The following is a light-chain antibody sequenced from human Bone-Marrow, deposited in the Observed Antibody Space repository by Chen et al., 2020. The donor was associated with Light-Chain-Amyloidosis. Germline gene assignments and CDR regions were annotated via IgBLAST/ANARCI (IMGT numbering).Light chain of an antibody. CDR3: QSYDRSLSGSV. Sequence: QSVLTQPPPVPGAPGQRLTISRTGSSSNIGANYDVHWYQQLPGTAPKLLIFGTTNRPSGVPDRFSGSKSGTSASLAITGLQAEDEADYYCQSYDRSLSGSVFGGGTKLTVL. J-gene: IGLJ3*02. CDR1: SSNIGANYD. CDR2: GTT. V-gene: IGLV1-40*01.